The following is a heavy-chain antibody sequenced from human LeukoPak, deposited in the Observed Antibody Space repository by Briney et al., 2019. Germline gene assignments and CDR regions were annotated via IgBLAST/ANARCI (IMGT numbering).Heavy chain of an antibody. D-gene: IGHD2-2*01. J-gene: IGHJ4*02. CDR3: AKDLRARVSTPGLVGFDY. V-gene: IGHV3-7*03. Sequence: GGSLRLSCAAAGFTFSSYWLTWVRQAPGKGLEWVANIKQDGSEKYYVDSVKGRFTISRDNSKNTLYLQMNSLRAEDTAVYYCAKDLRARVSTPGLVGFDYWGQGTLVTVSS. CDR1: GFTFSSYW. CDR2: IKQDGSEK.